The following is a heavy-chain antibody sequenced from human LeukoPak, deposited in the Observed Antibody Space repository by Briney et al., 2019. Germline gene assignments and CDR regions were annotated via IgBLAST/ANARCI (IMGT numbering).Heavy chain of an antibody. CDR1: GGTFSSYT. CDR2: IIPILGIA. Sequence: ASVKVSCKASGGTFSSYTISWVRQAPGQGLEWMGRIIPILGIANYAQKFQGRVTITADKSTSTAYMELSSLRSEDTAVYYCARGSQGYCSSTSCSHKYHWFDPWGQGTLVTVSS. CDR3: ARGSQGYCSSTSCSHKYHWFDP. J-gene: IGHJ5*02. V-gene: IGHV1-69*02. D-gene: IGHD2-2*01.